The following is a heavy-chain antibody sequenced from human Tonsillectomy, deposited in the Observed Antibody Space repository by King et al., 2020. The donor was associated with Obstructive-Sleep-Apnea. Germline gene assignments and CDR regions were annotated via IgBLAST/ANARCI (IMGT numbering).Heavy chain of an antibody. CDR2: VTWNSGSI. CDR1: VFTFDDYS. Sequence: VQLVESGGGLIQPVRFLRLSCAASVFTFDDYSMHWVRQAPGKGLVWVSGVTWNSGSICYAYSVKGRFTISRDNAKNSLYLQMNTLRAEDTALYFCAKDGRIAAAGTGPYFDYWGQGALVTVSS. J-gene: IGHJ4*02. V-gene: IGHV3-9*01. CDR3: AKDGRIAAAGTGPYFDY. D-gene: IGHD6-13*01.